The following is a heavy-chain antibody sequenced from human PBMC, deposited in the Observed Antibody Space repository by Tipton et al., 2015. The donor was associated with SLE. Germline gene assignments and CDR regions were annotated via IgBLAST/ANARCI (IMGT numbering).Heavy chain of an antibody. D-gene: IGHD6-13*01. CDR1: GGSISSSSYY. V-gene: IGHV4-39*07. CDR3: ARDRIAAAGPDWFDP. J-gene: IGHJ5*02. Sequence: TLSLTCTVSGGSISSSSYYWGWIRQPPGKGLEWIGSIYYSGSTYYNPSLKSRVTISVDKSKNQFSLKLSSVTAADTAVYYCARDRIAAAGPDWFDPWGQGTLVTVSS. CDR2: IYYSGST.